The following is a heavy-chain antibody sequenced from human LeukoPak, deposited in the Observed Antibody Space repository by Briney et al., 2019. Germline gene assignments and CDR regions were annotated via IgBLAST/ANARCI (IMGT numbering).Heavy chain of an antibody. V-gene: IGHV1-69*13. CDR3: AARIAAAGTGVDY. D-gene: IGHD6-13*01. CDR1: GGTFSSYA. Sequence: GASVKVSCKASGGTFSSYAISWVRQAPGQGLEWMGGIIPIFGTASYAQKFQGRVTITADESTSTAYMELSSLRSEDTAVYYCAARIAAAGTGVDYWGQGTLVTVSS. J-gene: IGHJ4*02. CDR2: IIPIFGTA.